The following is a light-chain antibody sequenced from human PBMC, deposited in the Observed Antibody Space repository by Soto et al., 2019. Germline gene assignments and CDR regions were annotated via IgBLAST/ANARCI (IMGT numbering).Light chain of an antibody. CDR1: SSNIGAGYD. CDR2: GNS. V-gene: IGLV1-40*01. CDR3: KSYDSSLSGSRV. Sequence: QSVLTQPPSVPGAPGQRVTISCTGSSSNIGAGYDVHWYQQLPGTAPKLLIYGNSNRPSGVPDRFSGSKSGTSASLAITGLQAEDEADYYCKSYDSSLSGSRVFGTGTKVTVL. J-gene: IGLJ1*01.